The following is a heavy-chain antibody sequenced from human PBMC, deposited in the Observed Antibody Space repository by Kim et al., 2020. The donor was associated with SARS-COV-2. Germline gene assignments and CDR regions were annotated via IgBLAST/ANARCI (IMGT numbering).Heavy chain of an antibody. J-gene: IGHJ4*02. CDR3: AKDMFSAGLVVVPAAFDY. V-gene: IGHV3-30*02. Sequence: KGRFTISRDNSKNTLYLQMNSLRAEDTAVYYCAKDMFSAGLVVVPAAFDYWGQGTLVTVSS. D-gene: IGHD2-2*01.